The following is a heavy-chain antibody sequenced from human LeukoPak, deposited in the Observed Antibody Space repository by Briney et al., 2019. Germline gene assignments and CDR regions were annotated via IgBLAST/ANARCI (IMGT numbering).Heavy chain of an antibody. Sequence: GGSLRLSCAASGFTFSSYWMSWVRQAPGKGLEWVSAISGSGGSTYYADSVKGRFTISRDNSKNTLYLQMNSLRAEDTAVYYCAKLPAKMTTVTTGYFDYWGQGTLVTVSS. CDR1: GFTFSSYW. V-gene: IGHV3-23*01. CDR3: AKLPAKMTTVTTGYFDY. D-gene: IGHD4-11*01. J-gene: IGHJ4*02. CDR2: ISGSGGST.